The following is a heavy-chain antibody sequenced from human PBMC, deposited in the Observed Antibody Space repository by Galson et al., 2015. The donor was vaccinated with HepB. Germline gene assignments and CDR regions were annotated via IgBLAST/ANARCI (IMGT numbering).Heavy chain of an antibody. CDR3: ARLTPVGLTFGELSGHY. CDR1: GYSFTSYW. D-gene: IGHD3-16*01. Sequence: QSGAEVKKPGESLRISCKGSGYSFTSYWISWVRQMPGKGLEWMGRIDPSDSYTNYSPSFQGHVTISADKSISTAYLQWSSLKASDTAMYYCARLTPVGLTFGELSGHYWGQGTLVTVSS. J-gene: IGHJ4*02. V-gene: IGHV5-10-1*01. CDR2: IDPSDSYT.